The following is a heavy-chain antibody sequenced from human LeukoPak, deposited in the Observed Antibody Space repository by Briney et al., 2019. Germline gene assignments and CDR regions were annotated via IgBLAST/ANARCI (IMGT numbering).Heavy chain of an antibody. CDR3: ARGTVTMVDY. D-gene: IGHD3-10*01. Sequence: GGSLTLSCAPSGFTVSSNYMSWVRQAPGRGVEWVSVIYSGGCTYYADSVKGRFTISRDNSKNTLFLQKNSPRAGDTAVYYCARGTVTMVDYWGQGTMVTVSS. V-gene: IGHV3-66*01. J-gene: IGHJ4*02. CDR1: GFTVSSNY. CDR2: IYSGGCT.